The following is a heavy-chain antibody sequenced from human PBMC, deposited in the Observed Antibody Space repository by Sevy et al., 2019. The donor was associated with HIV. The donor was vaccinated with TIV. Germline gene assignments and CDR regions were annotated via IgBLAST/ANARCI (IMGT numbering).Heavy chain of an antibody. CDR2: IIPIFGTA. CDR1: GGTFSSYA. J-gene: IGHJ3*01. V-gene: IGHV1-69*13. Sequence: ASVKVSCKASGGTFSSYAINWVRQAPGQGLDWMGGIIPIFGTANYAQKFQGRVTTTADESTSTAYMELSSLRSEDTAVYYCARSFDSEGAFDVWGQGTMVTVSS. CDR3: ARSFDSEGAFDV.